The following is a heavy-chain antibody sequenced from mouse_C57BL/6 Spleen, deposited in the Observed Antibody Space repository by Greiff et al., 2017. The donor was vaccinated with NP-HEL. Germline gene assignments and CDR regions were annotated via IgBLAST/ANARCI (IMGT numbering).Heavy chain of an antibody. CDR2: IDPSDSYT. CDR3: ARSGYSNYGGYFDY. V-gene: IGHV1-59*01. J-gene: IGHJ2*01. D-gene: IGHD2-5*01. Sequence: QVQLQQPGAELVRPGTSVKLSCKASGYTFTSYWMHWVKQRPGQGLEWIGVIDPSDSYTNYNQKFKGKATLTVDTSSSTAYMQLSSLTSEDSAVYYCARSGYSNYGGYFDYWGQGTTLTVSS. CDR1: GYTFTSYW.